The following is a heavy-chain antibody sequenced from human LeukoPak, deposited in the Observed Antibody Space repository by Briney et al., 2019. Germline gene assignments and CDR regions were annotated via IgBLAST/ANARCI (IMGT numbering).Heavy chain of an antibody. CDR1: GGPNSIHY. Sequence: SETLSLPRTVSGGPNSIHYWPGIPQPRAKALVGSGYIYYTGSTNYNPSLKSRLTISLDRSKNQFSLKLSSVTAADTAVYYCARENGGSGPYYYYGMDVWGQGTTLTVSS. CDR3: ARENGGSGPYYYYGMDV. CDR2: IYYTGST. D-gene: IGHD2-15*01. V-gene: IGHV4-59*11. J-gene: IGHJ6*02.